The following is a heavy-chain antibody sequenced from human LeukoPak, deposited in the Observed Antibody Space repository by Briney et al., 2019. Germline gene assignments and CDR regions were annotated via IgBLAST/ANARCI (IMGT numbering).Heavy chain of an antibody. J-gene: IGHJ4*02. CDR3: AKEKKSGGWPIDY. CDR2: IWYDGSNK. CDR1: GFTFSSYG. D-gene: IGHD2-15*01. Sequence: PGRSLRLSCAASGFTFSSYGMHWVPQAPGKGLEWVAVIWYDGSNKYYADSVKGRFTISRDNSKNTLYLQMNSLRADDTAVYHCAKEKKSGGWPIDYWGQGALVTVSS. V-gene: IGHV3-33*06.